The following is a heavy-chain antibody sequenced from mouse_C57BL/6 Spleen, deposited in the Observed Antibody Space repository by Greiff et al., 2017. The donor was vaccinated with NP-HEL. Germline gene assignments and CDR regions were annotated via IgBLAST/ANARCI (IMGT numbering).Heavy chain of an antibody. J-gene: IGHJ4*01. CDR3: ARRIYYAPNAMDY. CDR2: IYPGSGST. D-gene: IGHD2-1*01. Sequence: QVQLQQPGAELVKPGASVKMSCKASGYTFTSYWITWVKQRPGQGLEWIGDIYPGSGSTNYNEKFKSKATLTVDTSSSTAYMQLSSLTSEDSAVYYCARRIYYAPNAMDYWGQGTSVTVSS. CDR1: GYTFTSYW. V-gene: IGHV1-55*01.